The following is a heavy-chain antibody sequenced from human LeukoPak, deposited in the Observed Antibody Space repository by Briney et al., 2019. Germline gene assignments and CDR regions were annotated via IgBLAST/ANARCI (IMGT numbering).Heavy chain of an antibody. J-gene: IGHJ6*02. CDR2: INADGSVE. Sequence: GGSLRLSCAASGFTFSNYWIAWVRQAPGKGLEWVANINADGSVEYLVDSVQGRFSISRDNAKDQLYLQMNSLRAEDTAVYYCATYRVSHGMDVWGQGTTVTVSS. V-gene: IGHV3-7*01. CDR1: GFTFSNYW. D-gene: IGHD3-16*02. CDR3: ATYRVSHGMDV.